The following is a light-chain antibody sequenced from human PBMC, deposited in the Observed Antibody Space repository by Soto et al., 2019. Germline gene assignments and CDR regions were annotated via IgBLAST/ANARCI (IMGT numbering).Light chain of an antibody. CDR2: GNN. Sequence: QSVLKQPPSVSGAPGQRVTISCTGSSSNIGAGYDVHWYQQLPGTAPKLLIYGNNNRPSGVPDRFSGSKSGTSASLAITGLQAEDEADYYCQSYDTSLSAVVFGGGTKLTVL. CDR3: QSYDTSLSAVV. V-gene: IGLV1-40*01. CDR1: SSNIGAGYD. J-gene: IGLJ3*02.